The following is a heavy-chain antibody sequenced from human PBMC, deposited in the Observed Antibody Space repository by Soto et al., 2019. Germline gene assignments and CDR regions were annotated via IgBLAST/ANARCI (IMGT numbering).Heavy chain of an antibody. CDR3: ARVPGYSGCDLARSFDY. CDR2: IYYSGST. J-gene: IGHJ4*02. D-gene: IGHD5-12*01. V-gene: IGHV4-30-4*01. Sequence: SETLSLTCAVSGGSISSGGYYWSWIRQPPGKGLEWIGYIYYSGSTYYNPSLKSRVTISVDTSKNQFSLKLSSVTAADTAVYYCARVPGYSGCDLARSFDYWGQGTLVTVSS. CDR1: GGSISSGGYY.